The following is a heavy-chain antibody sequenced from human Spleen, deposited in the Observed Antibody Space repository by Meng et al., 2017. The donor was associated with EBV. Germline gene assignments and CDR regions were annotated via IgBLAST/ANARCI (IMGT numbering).Heavy chain of an antibody. D-gene: IGHD2-15*01. Sequence: QLQLREAGPVLVKPLEPLSLPCTVSAGSVIRDNYYWSWIRQPPGKGLEYIGYVYGAGSPNYNPSLKSRVTISMDTSKIQVSLKLTSVTAADTAVYYCARDSGVRGEWGQGTLVTVSS. CDR3: ARDSGVRGE. J-gene: IGHJ4*02. V-gene: IGHV4-61*01. CDR2: VYGAGSP. CDR1: AGSVIRDNYY.